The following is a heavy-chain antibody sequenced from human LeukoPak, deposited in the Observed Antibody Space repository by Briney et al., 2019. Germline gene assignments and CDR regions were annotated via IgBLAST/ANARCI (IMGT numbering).Heavy chain of an antibody. V-gene: IGHV3-48*01. CDR3: ARVNCSGGSCHGAFDI. CDR2: ISSSSSTI. CDR1: GFTFSSYS. D-gene: IGHD2-15*01. J-gene: IGHJ3*02. Sequence: GGSLRLSCAASGFTFSSYSMNGVRQAPGKGLEWVSYISSSSSTIYYAASVKGRFTISRDNAKNSLYLQMNSLRAEDTAVYYCARVNCSGGSCHGAFDIWGQGTMVTVSS.